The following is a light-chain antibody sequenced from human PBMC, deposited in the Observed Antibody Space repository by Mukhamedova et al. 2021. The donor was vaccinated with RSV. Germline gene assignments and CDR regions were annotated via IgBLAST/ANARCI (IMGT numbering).Light chain of an antibody. CDR3: QQYNTWPQT. Sequence: LPLWLLITGASTRATGFPDRFSGTGSGTEFTLTITSVQSADFAVYYCQQYNTWPQTFGQGTKVE. V-gene: IGKV3-15*01. CDR2: GAS. J-gene: IGKJ1*01.